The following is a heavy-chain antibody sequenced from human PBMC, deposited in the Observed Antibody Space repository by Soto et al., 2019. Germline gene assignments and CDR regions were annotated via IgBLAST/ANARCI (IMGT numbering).Heavy chain of an antibody. D-gene: IGHD2-15*01. V-gene: IGHV4-31*03. Sequence: QVQLQESGPGLVKPSQTLSLTCTVSGGSISSGGYYWSWIRQHPGKGLEWIGYIYYSGSTYYNPPLHSGVIMVVDTAKYKFPLEVISVTADDTAVYYCARASPTPTAVVVAATHFVLPYWFDPWVQGTLVTVSS. CDR3: ARASPTPTAVVVAATHFVLPYWFDP. CDR1: GGSISSGGYY. J-gene: IGHJ5*02. CDR2: IYYSGST.